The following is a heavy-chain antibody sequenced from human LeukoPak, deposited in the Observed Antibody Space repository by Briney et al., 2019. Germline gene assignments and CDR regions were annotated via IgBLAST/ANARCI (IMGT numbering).Heavy chain of an antibody. CDR3: AEPAWELLIRSLPDY. CDR1: GFTFSDYY. Sequence: PGGSLRLSCAASGFTFSDYYMSWIRQAPGKGLEWVAVISYDGSNKYYADSVKGRFTISRDNSKNTLYLQMNSLRAEDTAVYYCAEPAWELLIRSLPDYWGQGTLVTVSS. V-gene: IGHV3-30*18. J-gene: IGHJ4*02. CDR2: ISYDGSNK. D-gene: IGHD1-26*01.